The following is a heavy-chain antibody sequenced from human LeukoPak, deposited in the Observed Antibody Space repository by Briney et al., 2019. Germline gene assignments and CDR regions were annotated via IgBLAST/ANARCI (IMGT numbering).Heavy chain of an antibody. J-gene: IGHJ4*02. V-gene: IGHV4-59*01. CDR3: ARADTQLVDY. CDR2: SYYSGST. CDR1: GGSITGYF. D-gene: IGHD1-1*01. Sequence: SETLSLTCTVSGGSITGYFWNWIRQSPGKGLAWIGYSYYSGSTNYSPSLRSRVTISVDTSKNQFSLSLRSVTAADTAVYYCARADTQLVDYWGEGTRVSVSS.